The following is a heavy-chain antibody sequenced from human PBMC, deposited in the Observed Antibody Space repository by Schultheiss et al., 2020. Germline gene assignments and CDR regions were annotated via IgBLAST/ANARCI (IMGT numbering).Heavy chain of an antibody. V-gene: IGHV3-23*01. Sequence: GGSLRLSCAASGFTFSSYWMHWVRQAPGKGLEWVSTISGNGATTYYTDSVKGRFTISRDNSKNSLYLQMNSLRAEDTAVYYCAREGSLLWFGELSWGQGTLVTVSS. CDR3: AREGSLLWFGELS. J-gene: IGHJ5*02. CDR2: ISGNGATT. CDR1: GFTFSSYW. D-gene: IGHD3-10*01.